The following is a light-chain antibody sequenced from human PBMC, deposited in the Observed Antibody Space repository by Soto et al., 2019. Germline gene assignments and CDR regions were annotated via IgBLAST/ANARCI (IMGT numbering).Light chain of an antibody. V-gene: IGLV2-14*03. J-gene: IGLJ1*01. CDR1: SSDVGAYNH. Sequence: QAASVSGSPGQSITISCTGTSSDVGAYNHVSWYQHHPGKAPKLMIYDVSNRPSGVSNRFSGSKSGNTASLTISGLQAEDEADYYCSSYTTSTTNVFGTGTNVTVL. CDR2: DVS. CDR3: SSYTTSTTNV.